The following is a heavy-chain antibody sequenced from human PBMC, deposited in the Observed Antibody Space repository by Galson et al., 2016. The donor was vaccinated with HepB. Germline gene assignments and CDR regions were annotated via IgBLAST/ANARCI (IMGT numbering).Heavy chain of an antibody. CDR3: ARSRGVGEEYYYYGMDV. D-gene: IGHD3-10*01. V-gene: IGHV3-30*03. Sequence: SLRLSCAASGFTVSSNYMSWVRQAPGKGLEWVAVISYDGSHKYYADSVKGRFTISRDNSKNTLYLQMNSLRTEDTAVYYCARSRGVGEEYYYYGMDVWGQGTTVTVSS. CDR1: GFTVSSNY. CDR2: ISYDGSHK. J-gene: IGHJ6*02.